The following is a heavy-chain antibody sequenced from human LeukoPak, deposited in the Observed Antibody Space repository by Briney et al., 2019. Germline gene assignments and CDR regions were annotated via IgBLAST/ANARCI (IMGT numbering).Heavy chain of an antibody. J-gene: IGHJ4*02. V-gene: IGHV4-31*03. CDR2: IHYSGSS. Sequence: TLSLTCTVSGGSISSDTYYWSWLRQHPGKGLEWIGYIHYSGSSYYSPSLKSRVTISVDTSKNQFSLKLSSVTAADTAVYYCATWIIGGGRFDFWGQGTLVTVCS. CDR1: GGSISSDTYY. D-gene: IGHD1-26*01. CDR3: ATWIIGGGRFDF.